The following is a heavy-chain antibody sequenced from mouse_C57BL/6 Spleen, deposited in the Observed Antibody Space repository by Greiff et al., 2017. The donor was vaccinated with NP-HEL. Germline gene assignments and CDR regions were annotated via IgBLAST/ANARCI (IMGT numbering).Heavy chain of an antibody. CDR3: TCNDAMDY. J-gene: IGHJ4*01. CDR1: GFNIKDDY. D-gene: IGHD2-1*01. CDR2: IDPENGDT. V-gene: IGHV14-4*01. Sequence: VQLKQSGAELVRPGASVKLSCTASGFNIKDDYMHWVKQRPEQGLEWIGWIDPENGDTEYASKFQGKATITADTSSNTAYLQLSSLTSEDTAVYYCTCNDAMDYWGQGTSVTVSS.